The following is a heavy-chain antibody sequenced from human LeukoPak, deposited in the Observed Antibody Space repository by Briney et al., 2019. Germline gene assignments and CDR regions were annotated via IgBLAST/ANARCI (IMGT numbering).Heavy chain of an antibody. D-gene: IGHD5-18*01. CDR1: GFSFSTYA. V-gene: IGHV3-30*10. Sequence: GGSLRLSCAASGFSFSTYAMHWVRQAPGMGPEWVAAVSHNGSTKYYTDSVRGRFTISRDNSKNTFFLQLNGLRTGDTAVYYWARAIMGTENLDYWGQGTLLTVSS. CDR3: ARAIMGTENLDY. CDR2: VSHNGSTK. J-gene: IGHJ4*02.